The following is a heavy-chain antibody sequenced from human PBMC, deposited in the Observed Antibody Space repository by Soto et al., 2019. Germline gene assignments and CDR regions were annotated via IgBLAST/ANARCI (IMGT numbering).Heavy chain of an antibody. V-gene: IGHV3-30*18. CDR1: GFACSSYG. J-gene: IGHJ4*02. CDR2: ISYDGSNK. Sequence: QVQLAESGGGVLQHGRTLSLTCAASGFACSSYGLHWVRQAPGTGLEWVAVISYDGSNKYYADSGKGRFTISRDNSKNRLYLQMNSLRAQDTAVYYCAKDSEWTSVFDYWGQGTLVRVSA. D-gene: IGHD2-2*01. CDR3: AKDSEWTSVFDY.